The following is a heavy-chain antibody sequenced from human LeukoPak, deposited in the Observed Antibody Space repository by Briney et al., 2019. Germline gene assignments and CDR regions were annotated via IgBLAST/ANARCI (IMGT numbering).Heavy chain of an antibody. CDR2: ISGSGGST. V-gene: IGHV3-23*01. J-gene: IGHJ4*02. CDR1: GLTFSSYA. D-gene: IGHD3-22*01. Sequence: GGPLRLSCAASGLTFSSYAMSWVRQAPGKGLKWVSAISGSGGSTYYADSVKGRFTISRDNSKNTLYLQMNSLRAEDTAVYYCAKDRYYYDSSGYYYYFDYWGQGTLVTVSS. CDR3: AKDRYYYDSSGYYYYFDY.